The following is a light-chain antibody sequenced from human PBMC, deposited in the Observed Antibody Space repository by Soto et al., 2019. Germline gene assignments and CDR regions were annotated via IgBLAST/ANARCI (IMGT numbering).Light chain of an antibody. CDR1: QIVTSSY. CDR3: QPYGSSPYT. J-gene: IGKJ2*01. CDR2: GAS. V-gene: IGKV3-20*01. Sequence: EIVLTQSPGTLSLSPGEGATLSCRASQIVTSSYLAWYQQKLGQAPRLLIYGASSRATDIPARFSGGGSGTDLTLPISRLESEDFAVYYCQPYGSSPYTLGQGTKLEIK.